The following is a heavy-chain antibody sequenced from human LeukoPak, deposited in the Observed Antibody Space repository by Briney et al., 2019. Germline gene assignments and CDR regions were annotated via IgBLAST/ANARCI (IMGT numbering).Heavy chain of an antibody. Sequence: PGGSLRLSCTASGFTFRSYTINWVRQAPGMGLEWVSSIVSSDSYIYYADSVKGRFTISRDNAKNSVHLQMNSLTAEDTAMYYCARDGVGLPWFGDLNNGFDMWGQGTMVTVSS. J-gene: IGHJ3*02. CDR1: GFTFRSYT. V-gene: IGHV3-21*01. D-gene: IGHD3-10*01. CDR2: IVSSDSYI. CDR3: ARDGVGLPWFGDLNNGFDM.